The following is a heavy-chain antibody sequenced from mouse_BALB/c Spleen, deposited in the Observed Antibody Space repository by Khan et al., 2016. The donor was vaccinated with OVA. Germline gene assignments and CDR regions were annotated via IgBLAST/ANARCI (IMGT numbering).Heavy chain of an antibody. J-gene: IGHJ3*01. Sequence: EVELVESGGGLVKPGGSLKLSCAASGFTFSDYYMYWIRQTPEKRLEWVATISDGSTYTYYQDSVKVRFTISRDNAKNSLYLQMSSLKSEDTAIYYCARGNYGDPFSYWGRGTMFTVSA. D-gene: IGHD2-13*01. CDR1: GFTFSDYY. CDR2: ISDGSTYT. V-gene: IGHV5-4*02. CDR3: ARGNYGDPFSY.